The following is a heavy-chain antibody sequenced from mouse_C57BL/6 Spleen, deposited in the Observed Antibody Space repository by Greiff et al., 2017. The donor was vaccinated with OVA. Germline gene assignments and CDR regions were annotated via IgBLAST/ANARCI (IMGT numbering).Heavy chain of an antibody. D-gene: IGHD2-4*01. J-gene: IGHJ4*01. Sequence: EVQGVESGPELVKPGASVKISCKASGYSFTDYNMNWVKQSNGKSLEWIGVINPNYGTTSYNQKFKGKATLTVDQSSSTAYMQLNSLTSEDSAVYYCARFDYGGDYYAMDYWGQGTSVTVSS. CDR2: INPNYGTT. CDR3: ARFDYGGDYYAMDY. CDR1: GYSFTDYN. V-gene: IGHV1-39*01.